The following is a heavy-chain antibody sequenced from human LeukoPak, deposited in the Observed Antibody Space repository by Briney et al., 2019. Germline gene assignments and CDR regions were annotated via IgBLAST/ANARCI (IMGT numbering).Heavy chain of an antibody. V-gene: IGHV3-11*04. CDR1: GFTVSSNY. CDR3: ARVASWGSSDWHYYYYYMDV. J-gene: IGHJ6*03. D-gene: IGHD7-27*01. CDR2: ISSSGSTI. Sequence: GGSLRLSCAASGFTVSSNYMSWVRQAPGKGLEWVSYISSSGSTIYYADSVKGRFTISRDNAKNSLYLQMNSLRAEDTAVYYCARVASWGSSDWHYYYYYMDVWGKGTTVTISS.